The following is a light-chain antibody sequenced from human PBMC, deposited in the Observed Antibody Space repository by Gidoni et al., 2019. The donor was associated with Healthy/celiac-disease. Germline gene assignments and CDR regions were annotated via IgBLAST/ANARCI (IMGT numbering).Light chain of an antibody. CDR1: KLGDKY. CDR2: QDS. J-gene: IGLJ2*01. V-gene: IGLV3-1*01. CDR3: QAWDSSTVV. Sequence: SCELTQHPSVSVSPGQTASITCTGDKLGDKYACWYQQKPGQSPVLVIYQDSKRPSGIPERFSGSNSGNTATLTISGTQAMDEADYYCQAWDSSTVVFGGGTKLTVL.